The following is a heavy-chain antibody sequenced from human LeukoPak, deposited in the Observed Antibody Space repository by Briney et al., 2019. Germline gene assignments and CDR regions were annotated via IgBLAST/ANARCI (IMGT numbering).Heavy chain of an antibody. CDR2: IYPDDSDT. Sequence: GESLKISCKGSGYRFTNYWIGWVRQMPGKGLEWMGIIYPDDSDTRYSPSFQGQVTISADKSISTAYLQWSSLKASDTAIYYCARPAGRWLANPPSYYFDYWGQGTLVTVSS. CDR1: GYRFTNYW. V-gene: IGHV5-51*01. J-gene: IGHJ4*02. D-gene: IGHD6-19*01. CDR3: ARPAGRWLANPPSYYFDY.